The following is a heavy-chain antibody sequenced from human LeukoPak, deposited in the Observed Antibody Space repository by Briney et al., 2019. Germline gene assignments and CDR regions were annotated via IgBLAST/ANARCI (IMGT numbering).Heavy chain of an antibody. J-gene: IGHJ5*02. D-gene: IGHD3-22*01. CDR2: IIPIFGTA. CDR1: GGTLSSYA. Sequence: SVKVSCKASGGTLSSYAISWVRPARGQGLEWLGGIIPIFGTANYAQKFQGRVTITTDESTSTAYMELSSLRSEDTAVYYCARDGGAYYYDSSGYYFNWFDPWGQGTLVTVSS. CDR3: ARDGGAYYYDSSGYYFNWFDP. V-gene: IGHV1-69*05.